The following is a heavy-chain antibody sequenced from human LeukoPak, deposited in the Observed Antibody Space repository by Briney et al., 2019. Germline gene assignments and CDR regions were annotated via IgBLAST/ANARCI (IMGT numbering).Heavy chain of an antibody. CDR3: ARHGTWASTPPRYYFDC. D-gene: IGHD7-27*01. V-gene: IGHV4-59*08. Sequence: SERLSPTCTVSGAPISGYYWSWIRQPPGKGLEWIGYIYYSGNTNYNPSLKSRVTLSFDTSKNQVSLNLSSVTAADTAVYYCARHGTWASTPPRYYFDCWGQGPLVTVSS. J-gene: IGHJ4*02. CDR1: GAPISGYY. CDR2: IYYSGNT.